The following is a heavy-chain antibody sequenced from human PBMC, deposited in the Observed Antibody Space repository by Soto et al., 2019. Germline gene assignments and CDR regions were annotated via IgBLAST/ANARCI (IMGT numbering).Heavy chain of an antibody. V-gene: IGHV4-34*01. J-gene: IGHJ5*02. D-gene: IGHD1-1*01. CDR2: INHSGST. Sequence: SETLSLTCAVYGGSFSGYYWSWIRQPPGKGLKWIGEINHSGSTNYNPSLKSRVTISVDTSKKQFSLKLSSVTAADTAVYYCARGLNRLDNTSWFDPWGQGTLVTVSS. CDR1: GGSFSGYY. CDR3: ARGLNRLDNTSWFDP.